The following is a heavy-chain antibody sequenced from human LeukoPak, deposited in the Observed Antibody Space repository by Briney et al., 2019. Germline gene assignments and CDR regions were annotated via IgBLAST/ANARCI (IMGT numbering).Heavy chain of an antibody. Sequence: GRSLRLSCTASGFTFGDYAMSWFRQATGKGLEWVGFIRSKAYGGTTEYAASVKGRFTISRDDSKSIAYLQMNSLKTEDTAVYYCEVDTAMALDYWGQGTLVTVSS. V-gene: IGHV3-49*03. CDR3: EVDTAMALDY. CDR2: IRSKAYGGTT. D-gene: IGHD5-18*01. J-gene: IGHJ4*02. CDR1: GFTFGDYA.